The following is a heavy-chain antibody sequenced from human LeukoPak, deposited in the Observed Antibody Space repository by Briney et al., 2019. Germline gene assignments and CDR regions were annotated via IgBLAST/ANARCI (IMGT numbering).Heavy chain of an antibody. D-gene: IGHD6-13*01. V-gene: IGHV4-4*07. CDR2: IYTSGST. CDR1: GGSISSYY. Sequence: SETLSLTCTVSGGSISSYYWSWIRQPAGKGLEWIGRIYTSGSTNYNPSLKSRVTMSVDTSKNQFSLKLGSVTAADTAVYYCARVGYSSSWYQGFDYWGQGTLVTVSS. CDR3: ARVGYSSSWYQGFDY. J-gene: IGHJ4*02.